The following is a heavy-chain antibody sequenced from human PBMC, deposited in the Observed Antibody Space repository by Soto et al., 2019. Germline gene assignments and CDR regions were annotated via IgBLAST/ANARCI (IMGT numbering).Heavy chain of an antibody. J-gene: IGHJ4*02. CDR2: ISWNSGSI. CDR3: AKDMAMGYYDSSGYAVDY. Sequence: EVQLVESGGGLVQPGRSLRLSCAASGFTFDDYAMHWVRQAPGKGLKWVSGISWNSGSIGYADSVKGRFTISRDNAKNSLYLQMNSLRAEDTALYYCAKDMAMGYYDSSGYAVDYWGQGTLVTVSS. D-gene: IGHD3-22*01. V-gene: IGHV3-9*01. CDR1: GFTFDDYA.